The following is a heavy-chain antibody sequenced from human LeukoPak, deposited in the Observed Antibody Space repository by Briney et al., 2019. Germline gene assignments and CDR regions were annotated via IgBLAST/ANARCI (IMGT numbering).Heavy chain of an antibody. D-gene: IGHD3-3*02. CDR3: ASETWIRSFYYFDY. Sequence: SETLSLTCTVSGGSISSSSYYWGWIRQPPGKGLEGIGSIYYSGSTYYNPSLKSRVTISVDTSKNQFSLKLSSVTAADTAVYYCASETWIRSFYYFDYWGQGTLVTVSS. V-gene: IGHV4-39*01. J-gene: IGHJ4*02. CDR2: IYYSGST. CDR1: GGSISSSSYY.